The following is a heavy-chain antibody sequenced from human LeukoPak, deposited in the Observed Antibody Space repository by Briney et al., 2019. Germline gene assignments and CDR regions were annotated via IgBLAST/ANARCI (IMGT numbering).Heavy chain of an antibody. Sequence: SETLSLTCTVSGGSISSYYWSLIRQPAGKGLEWIGRIYTSGRTNYNPSLKSRVTMSVDTSKNQFSLKLSSVTAADTAVYYCARDPLWFGELHTFDIWGEGTMVTVSS. CDR2: IYTSGRT. J-gene: IGHJ3*02. CDR3: ARDPLWFGELHTFDI. CDR1: GGSISSYY. D-gene: IGHD3-10*01. V-gene: IGHV4-4*07.